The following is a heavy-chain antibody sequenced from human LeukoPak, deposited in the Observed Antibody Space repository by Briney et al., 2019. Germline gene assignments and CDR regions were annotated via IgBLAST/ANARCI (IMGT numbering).Heavy chain of an antibody. CDR3: ARDRHTVVSSYCDL. J-gene: IGHJ2*01. V-gene: IGHV4-31*03. CDR2: IYYSGST. D-gene: IGHD4-23*01. CDR1: GASISSGGYY. Sequence: PSQTLSLTCTVSGASISSGGYYWSWIRQPPGKGLEWIGYIYYSGSTYYNPSLKSRVTISVDTSKNHFSLNLSSLTAADTAVYCCARDRHTVVSSYCDLWGRGTVVRVS.